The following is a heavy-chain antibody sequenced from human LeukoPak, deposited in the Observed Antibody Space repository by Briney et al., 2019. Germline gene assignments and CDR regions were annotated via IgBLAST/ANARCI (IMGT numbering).Heavy chain of an antibody. CDR3: ARKTLYGSGKSGFDP. V-gene: IGHV1-8*01. CDR2: MNPNSGNT. D-gene: IGHD3-10*01. Sequence: ASMKVSCKASGYTFTSYDINWVRQATGQGLEWKGWMNPNSGNTGYAQKFQDRVTMTRNTSISTAYMELSGLRSEDTAMYYCARKTLYGSGKSGFDPWGQGTLVTVSS. J-gene: IGHJ5*02. CDR1: GYTFTSYD.